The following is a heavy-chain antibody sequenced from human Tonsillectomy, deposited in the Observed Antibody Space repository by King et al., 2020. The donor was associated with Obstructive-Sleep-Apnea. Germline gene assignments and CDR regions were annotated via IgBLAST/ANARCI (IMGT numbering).Heavy chain of an antibody. D-gene: IGHD5-18*01. CDR2: ISWNSDII. CDR1: GFTFDDYA. CDR3: ATNGGYGENYYCYGMDV. J-gene: IGHJ6*02. V-gene: IGHV3-9*01. Sequence: VQLVESGGGSVQPGRSLRLSCAASGFTFDDYAMHWVRQAPGKGLEWVSGISWNSDIIGYADSVKGRFTISRDNAKNSLYLQMNSLRSEDTALYYCATNGGYGENYYCYGMDVWGQGTTVTVSS.